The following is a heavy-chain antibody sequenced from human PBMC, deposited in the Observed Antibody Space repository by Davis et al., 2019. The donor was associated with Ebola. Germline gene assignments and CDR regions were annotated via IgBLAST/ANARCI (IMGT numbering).Heavy chain of an antibody. V-gene: IGHV3-74*01. CDR2: VSPDGSAT. CDR1: GFGFSNYW. Sequence: GESLKISCAASGFGFSNYWIHWVRQAPGKGLVWVSRVSPDGSATGYADSVRGRFNISRDNAKNTLYLQMNSLRAEDTAVYYCARDFDKVRTWGQGTLVTVSS. J-gene: IGHJ4*02. CDR3: ARDFDKVRT. D-gene: IGHD1-1*01.